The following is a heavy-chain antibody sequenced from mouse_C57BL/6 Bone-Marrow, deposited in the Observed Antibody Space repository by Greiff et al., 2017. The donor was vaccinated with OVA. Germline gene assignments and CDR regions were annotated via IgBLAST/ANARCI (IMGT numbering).Heavy chain of an antibody. Sequence: QVQLQQPGAELVRPGSSVKLSCKASGYTFTSYWMHWVKQRPIQGLEWIGNIDPSDSEPHYNQKFKDKATLTVDKSSSTAYMQLSSLTSEDSAVYYCASRYFDVWGTGTTVTVSS. CDR2: IDPSDSEP. CDR3: ASRYFDV. V-gene: IGHV1-52*01. CDR1: GYTFTSYW. J-gene: IGHJ1*03.